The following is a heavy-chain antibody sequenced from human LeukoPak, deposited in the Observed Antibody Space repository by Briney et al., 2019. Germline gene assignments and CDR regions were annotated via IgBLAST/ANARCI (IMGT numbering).Heavy chain of an antibody. CDR3: ARDSSYYFSAGRGAIDY. CDR2: IYHSGST. CDR1: GGSISSGGYS. V-gene: IGHV4-30-2*01. J-gene: IGHJ4*02. Sequence: PSETLSLTCAVSGGSISSGGYSWSWIRQPPGKGLEWIGYIYHSGSTYYNPSLKSRVTISVDRSKNQFSLKLSSVTAADTAVYYCARDSSYYFSAGRGAIDYWGQGTLVTVSS. D-gene: IGHD1-26*01.